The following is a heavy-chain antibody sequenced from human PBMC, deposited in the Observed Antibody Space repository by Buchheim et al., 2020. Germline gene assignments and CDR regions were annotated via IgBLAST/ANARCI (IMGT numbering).Heavy chain of an antibody. Sequence: QVQLVESGGGVVQPGRSLRLSCAASGFTFSSYGMHWAHQAPGKGLEWVAFISYDESNKYYADSVKGRFTISRDTSKNTLYLQMNSLRAEDAAVYYCAKGAYYYDSSGYYDYFDYWGQGIL. D-gene: IGHD3-22*01. J-gene: IGHJ4*02. CDR2: ISYDESNK. V-gene: IGHV3-30*18. CDR1: GFTFSSYG. CDR3: AKGAYYYDSSGYYDYFDY.